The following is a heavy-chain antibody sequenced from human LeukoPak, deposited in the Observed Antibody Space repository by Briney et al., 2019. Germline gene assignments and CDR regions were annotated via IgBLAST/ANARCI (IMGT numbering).Heavy chain of an antibody. CDR3: VPSNNFYYFDY. CDR1: GYSFTRYF. Sequence: ASVKVSCKASGYSFTRYFIHWVRQAPGQGLEWMGWIDPKSGVTSYPQRFQGRVSMTRDTSISTAYMELSRLRSDDTAVYYCVPSNNFYYFDYWGQGTLVTVSS. V-gene: IGHV1-2*02. D-gene: IGHD1-1*01. CDR2: IDPKSGVT. J-gene: IGHJ4*02.